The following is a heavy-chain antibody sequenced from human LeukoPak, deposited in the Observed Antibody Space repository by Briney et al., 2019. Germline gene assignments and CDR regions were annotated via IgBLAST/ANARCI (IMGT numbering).Heavy chain of an antibody. Sequence: ASVKVSCKASGFTFTSSAVQWVRQARGQRLEWIGWIVVGSGNTNYAQKFQERVTITRDMSTSTAYMELSSLRSEDTAVYYCAAGYYYDSSGYYYYYYYMDVWGKGTTVTVSS. V-gene: IGHV1-58*01. CDR3: AAGYYYDSSGYYYYYYYMDV. CDR2: IVVGSGNT. D-gene: IGHD3-22*01. J-gene: IGHJ6*03. CDR1: GFTFTSSA.